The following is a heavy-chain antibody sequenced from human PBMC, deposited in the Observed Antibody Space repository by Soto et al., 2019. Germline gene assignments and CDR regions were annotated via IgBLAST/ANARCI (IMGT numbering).Heavy chain of an antibody. V-gene: IGHV1-2*04. D-gene: IGHD3-16*02. J-gene: IGHJ3*02. CDR1: GYTFTGYY. CDR3: ARGDLYIWGSYRPPHDAFDI. CDR2: INPNSGGT. Sequence: ASVKVSCKASGYTFTGYYMHWVRQAPGQGLEWMGWINPNSGGTNYAQKFQGWVTMTRDTSISTAYMELSRLRSDDTAVYYCARGDLYIWGSYRPPHDAFDIWGQGTMVTVSS.